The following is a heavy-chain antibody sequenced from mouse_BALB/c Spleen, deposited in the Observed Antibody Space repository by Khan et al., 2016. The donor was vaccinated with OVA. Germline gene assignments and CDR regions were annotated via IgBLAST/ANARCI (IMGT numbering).Heavy chain of an antibody. CDR2: ISPGGGYI. J-gene: IGHJ4*01. V-gene: IGHV1-63*02. CDR1: GYTFTDFW. D-gene: IGHD2-3*01. CDR3: AGEGLDSCFYCMDD. Sequence: QVQLQQSGAELVRPGTSVKISCKASGYTFTDFWLGWVKQRPGHGLEWIGDISPGGGYINYNEKFKGKATLTADTSSSPAYIQLSSLTSEDSAVSLCAGEGLDSCFYCMDDWGLGSSDTVS.